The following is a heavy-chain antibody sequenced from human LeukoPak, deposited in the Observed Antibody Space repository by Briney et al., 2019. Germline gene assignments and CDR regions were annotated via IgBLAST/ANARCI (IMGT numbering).Heavy chain of an antibody. CDR3: AVYDSSGYWFDY. CDR1: GGSISSSSYY. CDR2: IYYSGST. Sequence: SETLSLTCTVSGGSISSSSYYWGWIRQPPGKGLEWIGSIYYSGSTYYNPSLKSRVTISVDTSKNQFSLKLSSVTAADTAVYYCAVYDSSGYWFDYWGQGTLVIVSS. J-gene: IGHJ4*02. D-gene: IGHD3-22*01. V-gene: IGHV4-39*01.